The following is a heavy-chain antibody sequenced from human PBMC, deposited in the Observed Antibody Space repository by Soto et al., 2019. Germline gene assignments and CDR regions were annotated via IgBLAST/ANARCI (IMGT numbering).Heavy chain of an antibody. CDR1: GYTFTSYG. CDR3: ASGWYYYGSGSYAES. Sequence: QVQLVQSVAEVKKPGASVKVSCKASGYTFTSYGISWVRQAPGQGLEWMGWISAYNGNTNYAQKLQGRVTMTTDTSTSTAYMELRSLRSDDTAVYYCASGWYYYGSGSYAESWGQGTLVTVSS. V-gene: IGHV1-18*01. CDR2: ISAYNGNT. J-gene: IGHJ4*02. D-gene: IGHD3-10*01.